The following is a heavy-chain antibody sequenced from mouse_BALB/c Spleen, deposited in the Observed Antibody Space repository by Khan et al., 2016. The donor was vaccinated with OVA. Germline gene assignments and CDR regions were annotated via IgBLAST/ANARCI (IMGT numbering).Heavy chain of an antibody. D-gene: IGHD2-4*01. CDR3: ARNYDYDEGLAY. CDR2: IWSGGTT. Sequence: QVQLKESGHGLVQPSQSLSITCTVSGFSLTTYGVHWVRQSPGKGLEWLGVIWSGGTTDYSAAFISRLSITKDNSKSQVFFKMNSLQANDTAIYYCARNYDYDEGLAYWGQGTLVTVSA. CDR1: GFSLTTYG. J-gene: IGHJ3*01. V-gene: IGHV2-2*02.